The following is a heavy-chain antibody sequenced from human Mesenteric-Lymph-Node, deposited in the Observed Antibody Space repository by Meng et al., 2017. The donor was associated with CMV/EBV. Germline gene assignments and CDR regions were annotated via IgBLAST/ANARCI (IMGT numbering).Heavy chain of an antibody. J-gene: IGHJ4*02. CDR2: INPYSDGT. D-gene: IGHD6-19*01. Sequence: ASVKVSCKASGYTFSGCYMHWVRQAPGQGLEWMGWINPYSDGTNYEQKFQGRVTMTRDTSISTAYMELSRLRSDDTAVYYCARGFRIVLAGTPFEYWGQGTLVTVSS. V-gene: IGHV1-2*02. CDR3: ARGFRIVLAGTPFEY. CDR1: GYTFSGCY.